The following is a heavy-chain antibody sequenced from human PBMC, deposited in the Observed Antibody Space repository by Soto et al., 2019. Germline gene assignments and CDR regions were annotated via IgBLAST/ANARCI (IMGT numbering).Heavy chain of an antibody. CDR1: GFTFSTYD. CDR3: ARQASYWHGGGGWFDG. J-gene: IGHJ5*02. V-gene: IGHV3-13*01. Sequence: EVQLVESGGGLVQPGGSLRLSCAASGFTFSTYDMHWVRQAPGKGLEWVSAIGTQHDAYYPDSVKGRFTTSRENAKNSWYRQMNSLRAGDTGVYYCARQASYWHGGGGWFDGWGQGTLVTVSS. D-gene: IGHD2-8*02. CDR2: IGTQHDA.